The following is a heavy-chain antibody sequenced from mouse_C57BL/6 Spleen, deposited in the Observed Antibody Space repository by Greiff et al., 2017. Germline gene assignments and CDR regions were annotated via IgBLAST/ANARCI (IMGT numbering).Heavy chain of an antibody. V-gene: IGHV1-72*01. CDR2: IDPNSGGT. D-gene: IGHD2-5*01. J-gene: IGHJ4*01. CDR3: ASYYSNSRYDAMDY. CDR1: GYTFTSYW. Sequence: VQLQQPGAELVKPGASVKLSCKASGYTFTSYWMHWVKQRPGRGLEWIGRIDPNSGGTKYNENCKSKATLPVAKPSSTAYMQLSSLTSEDFTVYYCASYYSNSRYDAMDYWGQGTSVTVSS.